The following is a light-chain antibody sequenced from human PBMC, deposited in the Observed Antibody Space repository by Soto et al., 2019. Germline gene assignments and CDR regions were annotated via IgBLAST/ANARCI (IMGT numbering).Light chain of an antibody. Sequence: DIVMTQSPDSLAVSLGERATINCKSSQSVLYSSNNKNYLAWYKQKPGQPPNLLIYWASTRESRVPDRFSGSGSGTDFTLTSSSLQAEDVAVYYCQQYYSIPITFGQGTRLEIK. V-gene: IGKV4-1*01. CDR2: WAS. CDR1: QSVLYSSNNKNY. J-gene: IGKJ5*01. CDR3: QQYYSIPIT.